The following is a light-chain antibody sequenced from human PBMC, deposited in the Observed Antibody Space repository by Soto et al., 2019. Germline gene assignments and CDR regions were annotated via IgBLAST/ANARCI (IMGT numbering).Light chain of an antibody. CDR2: GTS. CDR1: QSVSSNF. CDR3: QQYSDSLYT. V-gene: IGKV3-20*01. J-gene: IGKJ2*01. Sequence: EIVLTQSPGTLSLSPGERATLSCRSSQSVSSNFLAWYQQKPGQAPRLLIYGTSNRATGIPARFSGSGSGTDFTLTISRLEPEDFAVYYCQQYSDSLYTFGQGTKLEVK.